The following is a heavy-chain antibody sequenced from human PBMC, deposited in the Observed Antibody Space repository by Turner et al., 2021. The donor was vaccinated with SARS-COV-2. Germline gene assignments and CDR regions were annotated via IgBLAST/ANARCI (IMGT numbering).Heavy chain of an antibody. J-gene: IGHJ4*02. CDR3: ARDPRAGIDY. CDR2: GPYSGST. D-gene: IGHD3-10*01. Sequence: QVHLQQWGAGQFKPSETLSLTCGVDGGSFIGYHWTWVRQPPGKGLQLNGEGPYSGSTNYNPALRGRLTISVDMSMIHCSLNLITVTAADTVMYYCARDPRAGIDYGGQGTLVTVAS. V-gene: IGHV4-34*01. CDR1: GGSFIGYH.